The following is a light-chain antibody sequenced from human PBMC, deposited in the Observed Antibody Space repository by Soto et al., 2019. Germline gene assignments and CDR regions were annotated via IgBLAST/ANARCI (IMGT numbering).Light chain of an antibody. CDR3: QQLYSYPLT. CDR2: TAS. CDR1: QGINSY. J-gene: IGKJ4*01. V-gene: IGKV1-9*01. Sequence: DIQLTQSPSFLSASVGDRVTVTCRASQGINSYLAWYQQKPGKAPKLLIYTASTLQSGVPSRFSGSGSGTELTLTITSLQPEDFAAYYCQQLYSYPLTFGGGTKVDIK.